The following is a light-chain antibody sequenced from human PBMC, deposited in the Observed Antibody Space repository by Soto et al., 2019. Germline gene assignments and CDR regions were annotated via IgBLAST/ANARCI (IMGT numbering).Light chain of an antibody. CDR3: QRRSNWPPQIT. Sequence: EIVLTQSPATLSFSPGERATLSCRASQSVSSYLAWYQQKPGQAPRLLIYDASNRATGIPARFSGSGSGTDFTLTISSLEPEDFAVYYCQRRSNWPPQITFGQGTRLEIK. V-gene: IGKV3-11*01. CDR2: DAS. CDR1: QSVSSY. J-gene: IGKJ5*01.